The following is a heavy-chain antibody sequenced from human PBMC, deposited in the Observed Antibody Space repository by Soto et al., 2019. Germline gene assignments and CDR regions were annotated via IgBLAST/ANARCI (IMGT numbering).Heavy chain of an antibody. CDR3: ARDVGYCSGGSCYSVLYYYYGMDV. D-gene: IGHD2-15*01. CDR1: GFTFSSYA. CDR2: ISYDGSNK. V-gene: IGHV3-30-3*01. J-gene: IGHJ6*02. Sequence: QVQLVESGGGVVQPGRSLRLSCAASGFTFSSYAMHWVRQAPGKGLEWVAVISYDGSNKYYADSVKGRFTISRNNSKNTLYLQMNSLRAEDTAVYYCARDVGYCSGGSCYSVLYYYYGMDVWGQGTTVTVSS.